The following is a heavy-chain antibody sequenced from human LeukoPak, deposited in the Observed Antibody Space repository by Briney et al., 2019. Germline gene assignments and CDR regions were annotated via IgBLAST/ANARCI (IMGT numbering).Heavy chain of an antibody. J-gene: IGHJ4*02. CDR2: ISHSGVST. CDR3: AKDSLSST. V-gene: IGHV3-23*01. CDR1: GFTFSSDS. Sequence: GGSLRLSCAASGFTFSSDSMTWVRQAPGKGLEWVSTISHSGVSTFYADPVRGRFTISRDNSKNTLYLHINSLSAEDTAIYYCAKDSLSSTWGQGTLVTVSS. D-gene: IGHD2-15*01.